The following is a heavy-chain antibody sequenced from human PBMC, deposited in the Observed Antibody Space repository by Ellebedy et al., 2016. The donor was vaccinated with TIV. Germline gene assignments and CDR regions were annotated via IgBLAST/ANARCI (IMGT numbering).Heavy chain of an antibody. CDR3: AIGRDYDFWSGYYRADY. Sequence: GESLKISYAASGFTFSSYVMSWVRQAPGKGLEWVSVISGSGGSTYYADSVKGRFTISRDNSKNTLYLQMNSLRAEDTAVYYCAIGRDYDFWSGYYRADYWGQGTLVTVSS. CDR1: GFTFSSYV. D-gene: IGHD3-3*01. CDR2: ISGSGGST. J-gene: IGHJ4*02. V-gene: IGHV3-23*01.